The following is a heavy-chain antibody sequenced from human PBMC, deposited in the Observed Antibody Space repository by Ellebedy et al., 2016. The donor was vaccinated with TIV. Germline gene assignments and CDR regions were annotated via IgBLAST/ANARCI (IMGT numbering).Heavy chain of an antibody. J-gene: IGHJ4*02. CDR1: GFTFSTYG. CDR2: IWYDGSNG. Sequence: GESLKISCAASGFTFSTYGMHWVRQAPGKGLEWVAVIWYDGSNGYYADSVKGRFTISRDNSKNTVNLQMNSLRAEDTAVYYCAKLAGVHSWYFDYWGQGTLVTVSS. D-gene: IGHD2-8*02. V-gene: IGHV3-33*06. CDR3: AKLAGVHSWYFDY.